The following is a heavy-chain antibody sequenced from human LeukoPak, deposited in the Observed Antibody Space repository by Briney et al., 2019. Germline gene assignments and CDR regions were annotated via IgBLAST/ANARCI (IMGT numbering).Heavy chain of an antibody. V-gene: IGHV1-69*01. J-gene: IGHJ4*02. CDR3: AGFQGGYSYGYYSY. CDR1: VGTLRSYA. Sequence: GSSVKVSCKASVGTLRSYAISWVRQAPGQGLKWMGGIIPIFGTANYAQKFQGRVTITADESTSTAYMELSSLRSEDTAVNYCAGFQGGYSYGYYSYWGQGTLVTVSS. CDR2: IIPIFGTA. D-gene: IGHD5-18*01.